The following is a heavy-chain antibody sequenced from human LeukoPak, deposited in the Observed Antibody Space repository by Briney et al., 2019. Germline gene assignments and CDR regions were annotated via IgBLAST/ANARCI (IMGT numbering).Heavy chain of an antibody. D-gene: IGHD3-10*01. V-gene: IGHV3-15*01. Sequence: GGSLRLSYAVTSYTLSQPWMNWVRQAPGEGLEWLGRIRSKSESGTIYYAAPVKGRFTISRDDSKNTLYLQMNSLKTEDTGIYYCTTEGYGSGSYDHWGQGTLVTVSS. J-gene: IGHJ4*02. CDR3: TTEGYGSGSYDH. CDR2: IRSKSESGTI. CDR1: SYTLSQPW.